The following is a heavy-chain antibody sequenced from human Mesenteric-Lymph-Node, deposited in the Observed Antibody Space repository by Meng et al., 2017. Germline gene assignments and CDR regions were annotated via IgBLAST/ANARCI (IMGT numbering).Heavy chain of an antibody. CDR2: INHSGST. V-gene: IGHV4-34*01. CDR3: ASIAVAGSWFDP. J-gene: IGHJ5*02. Sequence: QGQRQQWGAGLLKPSETLSLTCAVYGGSFSGYYWSWIRQPPGKGLEWIGEINHSGSTNYNPSLKSRVTISVDTSKNQFSLKLSSVTAADTAVYYCASIAVAGSWFDPWGQGTLVTVSS. CDR1: GGSFSGYY. D-gene: IGHD6-19*01.